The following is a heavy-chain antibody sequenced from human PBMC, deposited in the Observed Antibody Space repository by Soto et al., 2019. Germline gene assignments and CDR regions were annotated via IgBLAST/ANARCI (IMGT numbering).Heavy chain of an antibody. J-gene: IGHJ4*02. V-gene: IGHV3-30*18. CDR3: AKDRGYSGYEGFDY. Sequence: QPGGSLRLSCAASGFTFSSYGMHWVRQAPGKGREWVAVISYDGSNKYYADSVKGRFTISRDNSKNTLYLQMNSLRAEDTAVYYCAKDRGYSGYEGFDYWGQGTLVTVSS. CDR1: GFTFSSYG. CDR2: ISYDGSNK. D-gene: IGHD5-12*01.